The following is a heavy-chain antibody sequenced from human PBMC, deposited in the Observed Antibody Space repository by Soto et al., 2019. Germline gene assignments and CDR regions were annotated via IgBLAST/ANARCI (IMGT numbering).Heavy chain of an antibody. V-gene: IGHV3-48*02. Sequence: EVQLVESGGDLVQPGGSLILSCAASRFAFSDYSMNWIRQAPGKGLEWVSYISGGGETIYYADSVRGRFTISRDNAKNSLFLQMNSLRDEDTAVYYCARESPSSQWLPTRYFDYWGQGTLVTVSS. CDR1: RFAFSDYS. CDR2: ISGGGETI. D-gene: IGHD6-19*01. CDR3: ARESPSSQWLPTRYFDY. J-gene: IGHJ4*02.